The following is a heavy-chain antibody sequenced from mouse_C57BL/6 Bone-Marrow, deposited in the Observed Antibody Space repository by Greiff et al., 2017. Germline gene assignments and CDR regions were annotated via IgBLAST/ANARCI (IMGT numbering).Heavy chain of an antibody. CDR2: ISSGGDYI. CDR3: TSAPNWYFDF. J-gene: IGHJ1*03. V-gene: IGHV5-9-1*02. CDR1: GFTFSSYA. Sequence: EVMLVESGEGLVKPGGSLKLSCAASGFTFSSYAMSWVRQTPEKRLEWVAYISSGGDYIYYADTVKGRVTISRDNATNTLYLQMSSLKSEDTAMSYCTSAPNWYFDFWGTGTTLTVSS.